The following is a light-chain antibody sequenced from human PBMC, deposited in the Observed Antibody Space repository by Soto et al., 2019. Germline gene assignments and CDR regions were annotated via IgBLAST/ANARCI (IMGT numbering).Light chain of an antibody. V-gene: IGKV1-5*03. CDR2: KAS. CDR3: QQYNSNSRT. CDR1: QSINSW. J-gene: IGKJ1*01. Sequence: DIQMTQSPSTLPASVGDRVTITCRASQSINSWLAWYQQKPGKAPKLLIYKASSLESGVPSRFRGSGSGTEFTLTISSLQPDDFATYYCQQYNSNSRTFGQGTKVEIK.